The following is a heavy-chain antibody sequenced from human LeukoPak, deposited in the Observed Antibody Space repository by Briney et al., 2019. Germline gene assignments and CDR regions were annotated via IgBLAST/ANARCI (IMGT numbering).Heavy chain of an antibody. J-gene: IGHJ4*02. D-gene: IGHD2-21*01. CDR3: AKDFRIGYSAHFDY. CDR2: IGRSSAAI. CDR1: RFTFSNYS. Sequence: PGGSLRFSCAASRFTFSNYSMNWVRQAPGKGLEWVAYIGRSSAAIYYADSVKGRFTISRDNAKNSLSLQMNSLRGEDTAVYYCAKDFRIGYSAHFDYWGQGALVTVSS. V-gene: IGHV3-48*01.